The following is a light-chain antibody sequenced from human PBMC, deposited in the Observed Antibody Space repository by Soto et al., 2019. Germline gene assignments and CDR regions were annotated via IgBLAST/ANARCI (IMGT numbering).Light chain of an antibody. Sequence: DIVITQSQDSLAVSLGERTTINCKSSQSVLYNSNNKNYLAWYQQKPGQPPKLLIYWASTRESGVPDRFTGSGSGTDFTLTISSLQAEDVAVYYCQQYYDTPYTFGQGTKLQIK. CDR2: WAS. CDR3: QQYYDTPYT. J-gene: IGKJ2*01. V-gene: IGKV4-1*01. CDR1: QSVLYNSNNKNY.